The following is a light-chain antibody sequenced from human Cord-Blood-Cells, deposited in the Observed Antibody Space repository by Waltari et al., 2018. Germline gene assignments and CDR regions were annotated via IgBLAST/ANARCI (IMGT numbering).Light chain of an antibody. Sequence: QSVLTQPPSVSGAPGQRVTISCTGSSSNIGAGYDVHWYQQLPGTAPKLPIYGSSNRPSGGPDRFSGSKSGTSASLAITGLQAEDEADYYCQSYDSSLSGSVFGGGTKLTVL. CDR2: GSS. V-gene: IGLV1-40*01. J-gene: IGLJ3*02. CDR1: SSNIGAGYD. CDR3: QSYDSSLSGSV.